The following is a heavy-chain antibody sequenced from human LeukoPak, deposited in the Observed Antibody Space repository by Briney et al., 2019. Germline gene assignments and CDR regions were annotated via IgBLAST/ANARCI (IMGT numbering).Heavy chain of an antibody. D-gene: IGHD2-15*01. Sequence: GGSLRLSCAASGFTFSSYAMHWVRQAPGEGLEWVAVISYDGSNKYYADSVKGRFTISRDNSKNTLYLQMNSLRAEDTAVYYCAREFQIVVVVAAPTDAFDIWGQGTMVTVSS. CDR3: AREFQIVVVVAAPTDAFDI. CDR2: ISYDGSNK. CDR1: GFTFSSYA. J-gene: IGHJ3*02. V-gene: IGHV3-30-3*01.